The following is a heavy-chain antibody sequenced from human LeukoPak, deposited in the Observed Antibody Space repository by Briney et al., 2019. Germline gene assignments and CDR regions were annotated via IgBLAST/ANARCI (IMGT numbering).Heavy chain of an antibody. J-gene: IGHJ4*02. V-gene: IGHV3-23*01. CDR1: GFTFSSYA. CDR2: ISGGGGST. Sequence: GGSLRLSCAASGFTFSSYAMSWVRQAPGKGLEWVSTISGGGGSTYYADSVKGRFTISRDNSKSTLFLQMNSLRAEDTAVYYCAKSSYYDSSGYYREYYFDYWGQGTLVTVSS. D-gene: IGHD3-22*01. CDR3: AKSSYYDSSGYYREYYFDY.